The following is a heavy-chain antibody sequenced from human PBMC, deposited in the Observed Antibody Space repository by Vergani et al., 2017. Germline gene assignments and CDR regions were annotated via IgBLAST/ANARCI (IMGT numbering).Heavy chain of an antibody. J-gene: IGHJ3*02. CDR2: ISYDGSNK. Sequence: QVQLVESGGGVVQPGRSLRLSCAASGLTFSSYAMHWVRQAPGKGLEWVAVISYDGSNKYYADSVKGRFTISRDNSKNTLYLQMNSLRAEDTAVYYCAKHVDTAIIDAFDIWGQGTMVTVSS. CDR1: GLTFSSYA. CDR3: AKHVDTAIIDAFDI. D-gene: IGHD5-18*01. V-gene: IGHV3-30-3*02.